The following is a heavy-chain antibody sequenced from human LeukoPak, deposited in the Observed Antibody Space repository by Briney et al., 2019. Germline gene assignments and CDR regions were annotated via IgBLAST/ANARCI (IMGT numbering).Heavy chain of an antibody. J-gene: IGHJ3*02. CDR3: ARDTYSYGPHAFDI. D-gene: IGHD5-18*01. CDR2: IIPIFGTA. V-gene: IGHV1-69*06. CDR1: GGTFSSYA. Sequence: SVKVSCKASGGTFSSYAISWVRQAPGQGLEWMGGIIPIFGTANYAQKFQGRVTITADKSTSTAYMELSSLRSEDTAVYYRARDTYSYGPHAFDICGQGTMVTVSS.